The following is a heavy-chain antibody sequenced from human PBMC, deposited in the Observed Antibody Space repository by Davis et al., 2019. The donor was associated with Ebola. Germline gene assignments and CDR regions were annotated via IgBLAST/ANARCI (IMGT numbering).Heavy chain of an antibody. CDR2: ISYDGSNK. CDR1: GFTFSSYA. D-gene: IGHD3-22*01. V-gene: IGHV3-30*14. Sequence: GGSLRLSCAASGFTFSSYAMHWVRQAPGKGLEWVAVISYDGSNKYYADSVKGRFTISRDNSKNTLFLQMNSLRTDDTAVYFCARGPYSKGTYYNDYWGQGTLVTVSS. CDR3: ARGPYSKGTYYNDY. J-gene: IGHJ4*02.